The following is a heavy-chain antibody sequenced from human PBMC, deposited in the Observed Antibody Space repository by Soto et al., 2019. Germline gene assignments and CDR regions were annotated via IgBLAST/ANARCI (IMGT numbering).Heavy chain of an antibody. CDR1: GGSISSYY. J-gene: IGHJ4*02. V-gene: IGHV4-59*01. CDR3: ARGWTRGYSYGIDY. Sequence: QVQLQESGPGLVKPSETLSLTCTVSGGSISSYYWSWIRQPPGKGLEWIGYIYYSGSTNYNPSLKSRVTISVATSKNQCSLKLSSVTAADTAVYYCARGWTRGYSYGIDYWGQGTLVTVSS. CDR2: IYYSGST. D-gene: IGHD5-18*01.